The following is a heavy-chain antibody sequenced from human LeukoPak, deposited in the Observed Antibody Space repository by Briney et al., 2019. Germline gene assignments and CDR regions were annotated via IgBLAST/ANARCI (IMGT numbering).Heavy chain of an antibody. J-gene: IGHJ4*02. CDR2: IFHSGIT. V-gene: IGHV4-59*01. D-gene: IGHD5-12*01. CDR1: GGSISSYY. CDR3: AKDVRDVSSYGLFDS. Sequence: PSETLSLTCTVSGGSISSYYWSWIRQPPGKGLEWIGYIFHSGITNNNPSLKSRVTISVDRSKNQLSLRLSSVTAADTAVYYCAKDVRDVSSYGLFDSWGQGTLVTVSS.